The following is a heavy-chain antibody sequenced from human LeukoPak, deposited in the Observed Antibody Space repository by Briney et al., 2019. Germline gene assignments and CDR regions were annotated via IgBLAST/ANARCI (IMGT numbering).Heavy chain of an antibody. J-gene: IGHJ4*02. D-gene: IGHD3-9*01. CDR2: MYSSGST. Sequence: SETLSLTCTVSGGSISNYHWSWIRQPAGKGLEWIGRMYSSGSTNQNPSLKSRLTMSVDTSMNQFSLKLSSVTAADTAVYYCARVKEGYDIWGQGTLVTVSS. V-gene: IGHV4-4*07. CDR1: GGSISNYH. CDR3: ARVKEGYDI.